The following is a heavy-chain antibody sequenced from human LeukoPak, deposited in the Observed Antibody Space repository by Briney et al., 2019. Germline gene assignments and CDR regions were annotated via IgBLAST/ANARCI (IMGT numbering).Heavy chain of an antibody. V-gene: IGHV5-51*01. Sequence: GESLNISCKGSGYSFTSYWIGWVRQMPGKGMEWMGIIYPGDSDTRYSPSFQGQVTISADKSISTAYLQWSSLKASDTAMYYCARTPGTLNPYFDYWGQGTLVTVSS. CDR1: GYSFTSYW. CDR2: IYPGDSDT. D-gene: IGHD1-7*01. J-gene: IGHJ4*02. CDR3: ARTPGTLNPYFDY.